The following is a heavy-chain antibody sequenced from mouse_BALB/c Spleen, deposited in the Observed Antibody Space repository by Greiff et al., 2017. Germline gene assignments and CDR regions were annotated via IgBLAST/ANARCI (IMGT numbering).Heavy chain of an antibody. CDR2: INPSSGYT. CDR3: ASYGNHYAMDY. CDR1: GYTFTSYT. D-gene: IGHD2-1*01. J-gene: IGHJ4*01. Sequence: VQLQQSAAELARPGASVKMSCKASGYTFTSYTMHWVKQRPGQGLEWIGYINPSSGYTEYNQKFKDKTTLTADKSSSTAYMQLSSLTSEDSAVYYCASYGNHYAMDYWGQGTSVTVSS. V-gene: IGHV1-4*02.